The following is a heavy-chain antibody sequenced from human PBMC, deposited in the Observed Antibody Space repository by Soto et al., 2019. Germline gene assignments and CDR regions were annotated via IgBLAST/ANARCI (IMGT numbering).Heavy chain of an antibody. Sequence: SETLSLTCTVSGDSISSYYWSWIRQPPGKGLEWIGYIYYSGSTYYNPSLKSRVTISVDTSKNQFSLKLSSVTAADTAVYYCAVVTVLRFLEWPICPFDHWGQGTLVTVSS. D-gene: IGHD3-3*01. CDR1: GDSISSYY. CDR2: IYYSGST. J-gene: IGHJ4*02. CDR3: AVVTVLRFLEWPICPFDH. V-gene: IGHV4-59*06.